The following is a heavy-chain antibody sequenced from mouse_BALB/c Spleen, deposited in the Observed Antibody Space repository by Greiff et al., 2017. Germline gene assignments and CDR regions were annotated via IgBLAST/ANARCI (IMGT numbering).Heavy chain of an antibody. CDR2: ISTYYGDA. D-gene: IGHD2-3*01. V-gene: IGHV1S137*01. CDR1: GYTFTDYA. Sequence: QVQLKESGAELVRPGVSVKISCKGSGYTFTDYAMHWVKQSHAKSLEWIGVISTYYGDASYNQKFKGKATMTVDKSSSTAYMELARLTSEDSAIYYCARNYDGYYVPFAYWGQGTLVTVSA. J-gene: IGHJ3*01. CDR3: ARNYDGYYVPFAY.